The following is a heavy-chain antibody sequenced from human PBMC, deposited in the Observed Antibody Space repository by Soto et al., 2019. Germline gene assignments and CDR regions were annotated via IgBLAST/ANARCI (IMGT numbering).Heavy chain of an antibody. Sequence: EVQLLESGGGLVQPGGSLRLSCAASGFTFSSYAMSWVRQAPGKGLEWVSLISGSGGSTYYADSVKGRFTISRDNSKNTLYLQMNSLRAEDTAVYYCAGRSYGDYGAYYFDYWGQGTLVTVSS. D-gene: IGHD4-17*01. V-gene: IGHV3-23*01. CDR2: ISGSGGST. CDR1: GFTFSSYA. J-gene: IGHJ4*02. CDR3: AGRSYGDYGAYYFDY.